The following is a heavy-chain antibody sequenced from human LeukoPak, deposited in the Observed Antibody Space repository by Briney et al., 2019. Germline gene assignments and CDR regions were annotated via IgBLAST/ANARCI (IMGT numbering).Heavy chain of an antibody. J-gene: IGHJ4*02. CDR2: IAYNGNPT. CDR3: ARDPFGGMPDYLDL. D-gene: IGHD3-10*01. V-gene: IGHV3-30-3*01. CDR1: GLDFHDNA. Sequence: GGSLRLSCVASGLDFHDNAMHWVRRAPGKGLEWVAVIAYNGNPTIYTDCVKGRFTIARDNSKNTLFLQMGSLTTEDTAVYYCARDPFGGMPDYLDLWGQGTLVTVSS.